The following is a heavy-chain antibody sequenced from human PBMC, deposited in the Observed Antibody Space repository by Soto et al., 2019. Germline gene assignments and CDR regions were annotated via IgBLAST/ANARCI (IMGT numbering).Heavy chain of an antibody. V-gene: IGHV3-30*18. CDR3: AKVDCSGGSCYSFMGGYMDV. CDR1: GFTFSSYG. D-gene: IGHD2-15*01. CDR2: ISYDGSNK. Sequence: QVQLVESGGGVVHPGRSLRLSCAASGFTFSSYGMHWVRQAPGKGLEWVAVISYDGSNKYYADSVKGRFTISRDNSKNPLYLQMNSLRAEDTAVYYCAKVDCSGGSCYSFMGGYMDVWGKGTTVTVAS. J-gene: IGHJ6*03.